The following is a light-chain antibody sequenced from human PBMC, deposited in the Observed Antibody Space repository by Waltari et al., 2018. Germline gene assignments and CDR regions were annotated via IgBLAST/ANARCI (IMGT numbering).Light chain of an antibody. Sequence: DIQMTQSPSSLSASVGDSVSITCRASPGISNYLAWYQQQPGKVPKLLIYAASTLQSGGPSRFSGCGSGTDFTLTISSLQPEDVATYYCQKYNNALFAFGPGTKVDIK. CDR1: PGISNY. V-gene: IGKV1-27*01. CDR2: AAS. CDR3: QKYNNALFA. J-gene: IGKJ3*01.